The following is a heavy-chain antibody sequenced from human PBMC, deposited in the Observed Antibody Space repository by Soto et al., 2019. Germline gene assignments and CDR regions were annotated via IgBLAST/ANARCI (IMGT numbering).Heavy chain of an antibody. Sequence: QVQLVESGGGEVQPGTSLRLSCIASGFIFSNNGMHWIRQAPGKGLEWVALVSHDGRKTFYAESVKGRLPIYRDNSKNTVYLHMNNLRPEDTAVYRCARDLRQGASGATVYGMDVWGQGTTVTVSS. D-gene: IGHD7-27*01. CDR3: ARDLRQGASGATVYGMDV. CDR1: GFIFSNNG. J-gene: IGHJ6*02. V-gene: IGHV3-30*03. CDR2: VSHDGRKT.